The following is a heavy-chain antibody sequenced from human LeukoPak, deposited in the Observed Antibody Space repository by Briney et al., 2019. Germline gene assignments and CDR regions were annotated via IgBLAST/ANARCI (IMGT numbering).Heavy chain of an antibody. D-gene: IGHD2-2*01. J-gene: IGHJ6*03. V-gene: IGHV4-34*01. CDR2: INQSGST. CDR1: GGSFRGYY. CDR3: AAGCSSTSCYWYYYTDV. Sequence: SETLSLTCAVYGGSFRGYYWSWIRQPPGKGLEWIGEINQSGSTNYNPSLKSRVTISVETSKKQFSLNLSPVTAADTAVYYCAAGCSSTSCYWYYYTDVWGKGTTVTVSS.